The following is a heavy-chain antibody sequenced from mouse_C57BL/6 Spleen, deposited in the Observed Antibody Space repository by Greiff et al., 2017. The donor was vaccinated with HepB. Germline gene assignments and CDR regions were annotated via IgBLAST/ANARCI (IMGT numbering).Heavy chain of an antibody. CDR2: INYDGSN. CDR3: ARDEWGELGENYYAMDY. J-gene: IGHJ4*01. D-gene: IGHD4-1*01. V-gene: IGHV3-6*01. CDR1: GYSITSGYY. Sequence: EVKLQESGPGLVKPSQSLSLTCSVTGYSITSGYYWNWIRQFPGNKLEWMGYINYDGSNNYNPSLKNRISITRDTSKNQFFLKLNSVTTEDTATYYCARDEWGELGENYYAMDYWGQGTSVTVSS.